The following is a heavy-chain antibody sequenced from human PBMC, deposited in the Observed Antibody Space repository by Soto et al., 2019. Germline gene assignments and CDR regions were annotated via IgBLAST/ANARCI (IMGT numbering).Heavy chain of an antibody. CDR2: IIPIFGTA. D-gene: IGHD2-8*02. Sequence: GASVKVSCKASGGTFSSYAISWVRQAPGQGLEWMGGIIPIFGTANYAQKFQGRVTITADESTSTAYMELSSLRSEDTAVYYCARADSVLVAKGFDLWGQGTLVTVSS. V-gene: IGHV1-69*13. CDR1: GGTFSSYA. J-gene: IGHJ4*02. CDR3: ARADSVLVAKGFDL.